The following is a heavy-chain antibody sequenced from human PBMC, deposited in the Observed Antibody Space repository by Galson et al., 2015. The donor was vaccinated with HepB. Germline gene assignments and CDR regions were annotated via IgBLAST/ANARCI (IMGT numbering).Heavy chain of an antibody. CDR1: GYTFTSYG. J-gene: IGHJ4*02. V-gene: IGHV1-18*01. Sequence: SVKVSCKASGYTFTSYGISWVRQAPGQGLEWMGWISAYNGNTNYAQKLQGRVTMTTDTSTSTAYMELRSLRSDDTAVYYCARGTVFGVVIAPLDYWGQGTLVTVSS. CDR2: ISAYNGNT. CDR3: ARGTVFGVVIAPLDY. D-gene: IGHD3-3*01.